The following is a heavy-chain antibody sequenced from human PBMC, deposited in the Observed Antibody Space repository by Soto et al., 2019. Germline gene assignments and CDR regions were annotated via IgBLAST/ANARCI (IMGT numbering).Heavy chain of an antibody. V-gene: IGHV3-30*18. D-gene: IGHD3-22*01. J-gene: IGHJ4*02. Sequence: GGSLRLSCAASGFTFSSYGMHWVRQAPGKGLEWVAVISYDGSNKYYADSVKGRFTISRDNSKNTLYLQMNSLRAEDTAVYYCAKSRSSGYYYSLYYFDYWGQGTLVTVSS. CDR2: ISYDGSNK. CDR3: AKSRSSGYYYSLYYFDY. CDR1: GFTFSSYG.